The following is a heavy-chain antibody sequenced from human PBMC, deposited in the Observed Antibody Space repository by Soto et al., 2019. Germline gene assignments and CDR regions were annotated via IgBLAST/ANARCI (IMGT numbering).Heavy chain of an antibody. CDR2: IYHSGST. Sequence: TLSLTCAVSVGSISSGGYSWSWIRHLPGKGLEWIGYIYHSGSTYYNPSLKSRVTISVDRSKNQFSLKLSSVTAADTAVYYCAREAAAGHYYYYYGMDVWGQGTTVT. CDR1: VGSISSGGYS. V-gene: IGHV4-30-2*01. D-gene: IGHD6-13*01. CDR3: AREAAAGHYYYYYGMDV. J-gene: IGHJ6*02.